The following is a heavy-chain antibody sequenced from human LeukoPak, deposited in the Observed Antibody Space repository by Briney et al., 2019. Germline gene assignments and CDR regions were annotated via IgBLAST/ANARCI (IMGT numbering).Heavy chain of an antibody. CDR1: GFTVSSNY. J-gene: IGHJ6*03. D-gene: IGHD3-10*01. CDR3: AKADEITMVRGVIYYYYYMDV. Sequence: GGSLRLSCAASGFTVSSNYMSWVRQAPGKGQGWVSVIYSGGSTYYADSVKGRFTISRDNSKNTLYLQMNSLRAEDTAVYYCAKADEITMVRGVIYYYYYMDVWGKGTTVTISS. V-gene: IGHV3-66*01. CDR2: IYSGGST.